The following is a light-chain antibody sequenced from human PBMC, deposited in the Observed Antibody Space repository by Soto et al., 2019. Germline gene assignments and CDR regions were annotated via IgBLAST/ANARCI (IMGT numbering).Light chain of an antibody. V-gene: IGLV4-60*03. CDR3: ETWDSNTRV. Sequence: QAVLTQSSSASASLGSSVKLTCTLSSGHFSYIIAWHQQQPGKAPRYLLKLVGSGSYNKGSGVPDRFSGSSSGADRYLTISNLQSEDEADYYCETWDSNTRVFGGGTKLTVL. CDR1: SGHFSYI. CDR2: LVGSGSY. J-gene: IGLJ2*01.